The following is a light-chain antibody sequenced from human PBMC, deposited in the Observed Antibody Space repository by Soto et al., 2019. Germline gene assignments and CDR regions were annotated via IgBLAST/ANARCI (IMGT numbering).Light chain of an antibody. V-gene: IGKV3-20*01. CDR2: GTS. CDR3: QQYRTSPYT. CDR1: QSVSNSY. Sequence: EIVLTQSPGTLSLSPGARATLSCRASQSVSNSYFAWFQQKPGQAPRLLIYGTSNTATGIPASFSGSRSGTNFILSISSLEPEDFAVYYWQQYRTSPYTVGQGTKVEIK. J-gene: IGKJ2*01.